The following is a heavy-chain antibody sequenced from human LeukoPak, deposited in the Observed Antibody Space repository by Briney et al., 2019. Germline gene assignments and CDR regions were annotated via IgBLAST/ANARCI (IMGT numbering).Heavy chain of an antibody. CDR1: GGSISSSSYY. CDR2: VYYSGST. Sequence: SETLSLTCTVSGGSISSSSYYWGWIRQPPGKGLEWIGSVYYSGSTYYNPSLKSRVTISVDTSKNQFSLKLSSVTAADTAVYYCVRDSGSYVDYWGQGTLVTVSS. V-gene: IGHV4-39*01. CDR3: VRDSGSYVDY. D-gene: IGHD3-10*01. J-gene: IGHJ4*02.